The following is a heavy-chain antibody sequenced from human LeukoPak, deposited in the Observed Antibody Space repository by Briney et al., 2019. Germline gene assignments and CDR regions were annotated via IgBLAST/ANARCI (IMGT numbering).Heavy chain of an antibody. CDR1: GYTFTSYA. V-gene: IGHV1-69*13. D-gene: IGHD1-26*01. CDR3: AREDDTGRYMGDDAFDI. J-gene: IGHJ3*02. Sequence: SVKVSCKASGYTFTSYAMNWVRQAPGQGLEWMGGIIPIFGTANYAQKFQGRVTITADESTSTAYMELSSLRSEDTAVYYCAREDDTGRYMGDDAFDIWGQGTMVTVSS. CDR2: IIPIFGTA.